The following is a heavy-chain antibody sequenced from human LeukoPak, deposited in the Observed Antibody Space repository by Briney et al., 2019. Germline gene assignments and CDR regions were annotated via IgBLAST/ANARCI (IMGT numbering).Heavy chain of an antibody. V-gene: IGHV3-73*01. CDR3: VRGAASGSYYGLGV. CDR2: IRNKANNYAT. D-gene: IGHD1-26*01. CDR1: GFTFSDST. Sequence: GGSLRLSCAASGFTFSDSTMHWVRQASGKGLEWVSRIRNKANNYATAYATSVKGRFTLSRDDSKNTAYLQMNSLKTEDTALYYCVRGAASGSYYGLGVWGQGATVTVSS. J-gene: IGHJ6*02.